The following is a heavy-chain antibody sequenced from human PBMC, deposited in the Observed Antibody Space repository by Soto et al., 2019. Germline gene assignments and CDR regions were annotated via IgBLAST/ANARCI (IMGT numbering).Heavy chain of an antibody. V-gene: IGHV4-59*08. CDR3: ARGQAVAGLDYYQYMDV. CDR2: FYYTWIT. CDR1: GGSISSYY. Sequence: QVQLQESGPGLVKPSETLSLTCTVSGGSISSYYWSWIRQPPGKGLEWIGYFYYTWITNYNPSLKSRVTISVDTTKNQFSLKVSSVTAADTAVYYCARGQAVAGLDYYQYMDVWGKGTTVAVSS. J-gene: IGHJ6*03. D-gene: IGHD6-19*01.